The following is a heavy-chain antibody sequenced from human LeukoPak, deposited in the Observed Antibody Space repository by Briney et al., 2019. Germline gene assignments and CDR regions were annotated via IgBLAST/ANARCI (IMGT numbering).Heavy chain of an antibody. CDR1: GYSFTSFW. CDR3: ARPKGYSSSWYWFDP. J-gene: IGHJ5*02. CDR2: IYPGDSDT. D-gene: IGHD6-13*01. V-gene: IGHV5-51*01. Sequence: GESLKISCKGSGYSFTSFWIGWVRQMPGKGLEWMGIIYPGDSDTRYSPSFQGQVAISADKSISTAYLQWSSLKASDTAMYYCARPKGYSSSWYWFDPWGQGTLVTVSS.